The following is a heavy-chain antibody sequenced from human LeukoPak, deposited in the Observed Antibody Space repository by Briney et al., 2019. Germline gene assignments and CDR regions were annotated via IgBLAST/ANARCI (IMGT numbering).Heavy chain of an antibody. CDR2: ISGSGGST. CDR3: ARTRSISSALWFDP. V-gene: IGHV3-23*01. Sequence: GGSLRLSCAASGFTFSSYAMSWVRQAPGKGLEWVSAISGSGGSTYYADSVKGRFTISRDNSKNTLYLQMNSLRAEDTAVYYCARTRSISSALWFDPWGQGTLVTVSS. J-gene: IGHJ5*02. D-gene: IGHD2-21*01. CDR1: GFTFSSYA.